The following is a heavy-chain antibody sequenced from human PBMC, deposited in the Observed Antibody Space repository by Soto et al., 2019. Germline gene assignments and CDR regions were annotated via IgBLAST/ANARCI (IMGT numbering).Heavy chain of an antibody. CDR1: GFSFSSYG. Sequence: SLRLSCAASGFSFSSYGMHWVRQGPCKGLDWVAVIWYDGSNKYYAESVKGRFTISRDNSKNTLYVQMNSLTVEDTAVYYCARAQYTGSYFDACDVWGQGTMVTVSS. J-gene: IGHJ3*01. V-gene: IGHV3-33*03. CDR3: ARAQYTGSYFDACDV. D-gene: IGHD1-26*01. CDR2: IWYDGSNK.